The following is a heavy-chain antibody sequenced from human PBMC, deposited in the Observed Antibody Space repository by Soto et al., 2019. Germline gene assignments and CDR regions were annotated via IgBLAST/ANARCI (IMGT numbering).Heavy chain of an antibody. D-gene: IGHD3-22*01. Sequence: ASVKVSCKASGYTFTGYYMHWVRQAPGQGLEWMGWISPSSGCTNYAEEVQVRFTMTSDTSISTAYMKLSRLRSDDTAVYYCARELGYCYDSSPWFCYYGMDVWGQGTTVTVSS. CDR2: ISPSSGCT. V-gene: IGHV1-2*02. CDR1: GYTFTGYY. J-gene: IGHJ6*02. CDR3: ARELGYCYDSSPWFCYYGMDV.